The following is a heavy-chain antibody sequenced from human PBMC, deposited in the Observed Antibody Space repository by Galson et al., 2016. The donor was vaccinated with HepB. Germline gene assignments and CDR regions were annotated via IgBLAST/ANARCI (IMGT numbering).Heavy chain of an antibody. J-gene: IGHJ6*03. CDR2: IKSKTDGGTT. D-gene: IGHD3/OR15-3a*01. Sequence: SLRLSCAASGFTFSNAWMTWVRQAPGKGLEWVGRIKSKTDGGTTDYAAPEKGRFITVRDDSKNSVFLQMNSLTTEDTALYCCVTSILDRGFWSSFYQRLSAINCCDRDAWGKGAPVSVPS. CDR3: VTSILDRGFWSSFYQRLSAINCCDRDA. V-gene: IGHV3-15*01. CDR1: GFTFSNAW.